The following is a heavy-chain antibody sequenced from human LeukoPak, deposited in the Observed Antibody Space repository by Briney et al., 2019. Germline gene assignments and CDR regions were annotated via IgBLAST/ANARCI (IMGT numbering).Heavy chain of an antibody. CDR2: INPSGGST. J-gene: IGHJ4*02. V-gene: IGHV1-46*01. Sequence: GASVKVSCKASGYTFTGYYMHWVRQAPGQGLEGMGIINPSGGSTSYAQKFQGRVTMTRDMSTSTVYMELSSLRSEDTAVYYCASASSGWPFDYWGQGTLVTVSS. D-gene: IGHD6-19*01. CDR3: ASASSGWPFDY. CDR1: GYTFTGYY.